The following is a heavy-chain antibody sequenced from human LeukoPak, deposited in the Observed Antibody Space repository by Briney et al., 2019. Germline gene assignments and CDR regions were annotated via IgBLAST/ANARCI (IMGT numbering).Heavy chain of an antibody. CDR3: AREGLSTSEFDY. Sequence: SVKVSCKASGGTFSSYAISWVRQAPGRGLEWMGGIIPIFGTANYAQKFQGRVTITADESTSTAYMELSSLRSEDTAVYYCAREGLSTSEFDYWSQGTLVTVSS. CDR1: GGTFSSYA. CDR2: IIPIFGTA. V-gene: IGHV1-69*01. J-gene: IGHJ4*02. D-gene: IGHD2-2*01.